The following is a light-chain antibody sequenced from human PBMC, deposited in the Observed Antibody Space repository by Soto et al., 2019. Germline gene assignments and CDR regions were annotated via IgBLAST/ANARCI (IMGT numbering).Light chain of an antibody. CDR1: QSISSW. Sequence: DIQMTQSPSTLSAAVGDRVTITCRASQSISSWLAWYQQKPGKAPKLLLYKASSLESGVPSRFRGSGSGTEFTLTISSLQPDDFATYYCQQYNSYPWTFGHGTKVEIK. J-gene: IGKJ1*01. CDR2: KAS. V-gene: IGKV1-5*03. CDR3: QQYNSYPWT.